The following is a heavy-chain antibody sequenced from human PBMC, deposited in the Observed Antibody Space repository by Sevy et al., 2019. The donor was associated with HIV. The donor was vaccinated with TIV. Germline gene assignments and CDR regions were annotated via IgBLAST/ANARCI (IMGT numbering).Heavy chain of an antibody. CDR2: IYYNGHI. D-gene: IGHD1-26*01. CDR3: AGENAWGRGYS. Sequence: TLSLTCTVSGGSITSLYWNWIRQPPGKGLEWIANIYYNGHINYNPSLKSRVTLSLDTSKNQFSLRLCSVTAADTAMYYCAGENAWGRGYSWGQGTLVTVSS. J-gene: IGHJ4*02. V-gene: IGHV4-59*08. CDR1: GGSITSLY.